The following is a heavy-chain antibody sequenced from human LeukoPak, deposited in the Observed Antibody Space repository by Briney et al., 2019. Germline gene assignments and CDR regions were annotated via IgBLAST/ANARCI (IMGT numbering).Heavy chain of an antibody. V-gene: IGHV4-4*02. CDR2: IYHSGST. CDR1: GGSISSSNW. CDR3: ARDRATIAAAGSSFDP. D-gene: IGHD6-13*01. Sequence: SXTLSLTCAVSGGSISSSNWWSWVRQPPGKGLEWIGEIYHSGSTNYNPSLKSRVTISVDKSKNQFSLKLSSVTAADTAVYYCARDRATIAAAGSSFDPWGLGTLVTVSS. J-gene: IGHJ5*02.